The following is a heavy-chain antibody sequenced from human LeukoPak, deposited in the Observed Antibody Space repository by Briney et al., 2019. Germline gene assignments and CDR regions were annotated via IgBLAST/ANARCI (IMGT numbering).Heavy chain of an antibody. CDR2: ISGSGGST. Sequence: GGSLRLSCAASGFTFNSYAMSWVRQAPGKGLEWVSAISGSGGSTYYADSVKGRFTISRDNSKNTLYLQMNSLRAEDTAVYYCATDYYGSGSYFGAYYYGMDVWGQGTTVTVSS. CDR3: ATDYYGSGSYFGAYYYGMDV. CDR1: GFTFNSYA. V-gene: IGHV3-23*01. D-gene: IGHD3-10*01. J-gene: IGHJ6*02.